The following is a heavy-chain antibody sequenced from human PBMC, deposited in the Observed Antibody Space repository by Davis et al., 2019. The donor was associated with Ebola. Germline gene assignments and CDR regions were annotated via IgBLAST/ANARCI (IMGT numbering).Heavy chain of an antibody. D-gene: IGHD1-1*01. CDR2: MYSAGST. Sequence: GGSLRLSCAASGFSVSDSYMTWVRQAPGKGLEWVSNMYSAGSTYYADSVKGRFTISRDDSKNTLYLHMNSLRVEDTAVYYCARTLTTLYWGQGTLVTVSS. J-gene: IGHJ4*02. V-gene: IGHV3-66*01. CDR3: ARTLTTLY. CDR1: GFSVSDSY.